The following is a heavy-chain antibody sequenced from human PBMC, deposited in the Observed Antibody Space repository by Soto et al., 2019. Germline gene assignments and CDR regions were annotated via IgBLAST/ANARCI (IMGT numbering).Heavy chain of an antibody. D-gene: IGHD3-3*01. Sequence: ASVKVSCKASGYTSTSYGISWVRQAPGQGLEWMGWISAYNGNTNYTQKLQGRVTMTTDTSTSTAYMELRSLRSDDTAVYYCARSEYDFWSGYYLYWGQGTLVTVSS. J-gene: IGHJ4*02. CDR2: ISAYNGNT. V-gene: IGHV1-18*01. CDR3: ARSEYDFWSGYYLY. CDR1: GYTSTSYG.